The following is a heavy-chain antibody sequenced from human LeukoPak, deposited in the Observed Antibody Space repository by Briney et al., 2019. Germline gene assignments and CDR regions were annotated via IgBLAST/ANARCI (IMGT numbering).Heavy chain of an antibody. CDR1: GFTFSHYG. V-gene: IGHV3-33*06. CDR3: AKDARRGFDYSNSLDY. J-gene: IGHJ4*02. CDR2: IWSDASDK. Sequence: GGSLRLSCSASGFTFSHYGMHWVRQAPGTGLEWVAVIWSDASDKYYANSVKGRFTISRDNFKNSLYLQMNSLRAEDTAVYYCAKDARRGFDYSNSLDYWGQGTRVTVSS. D-gene: IGHD4-11*01.